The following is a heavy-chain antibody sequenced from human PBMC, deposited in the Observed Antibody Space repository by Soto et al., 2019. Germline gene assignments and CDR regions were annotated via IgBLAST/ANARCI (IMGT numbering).Heavy chain of an antibody. Sequence: PGGSLRLSCVASEFSFSNLWMTWVRQASGKGLEFLATINPDGSETYYVESVKGRFTISRDNAKNSVSLHMNSLGVEDTGLYYCTTDLNWSGSWGQGTMVSVS. J-gene: IGHJ4*01. D-gene: IGHD1-26*01. CDR3: TTDLNWSGS. V-gene: IGHV3-7*01. CDR2: INPDGSET. CDR1: EFSFSNLW.